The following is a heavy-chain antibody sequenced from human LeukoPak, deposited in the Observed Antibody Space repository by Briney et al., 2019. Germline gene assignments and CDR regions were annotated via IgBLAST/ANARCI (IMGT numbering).Heavy chain of an antibody. CDR2: IYYSGST. J-gene: IGHJ4*02. CDR1: AGSISSYY. D-gene: IGHD3-10*01. CDR3: AREGGKDGSYY. Sequence: SETLSLTCTVSAGSISSYYWSWIRQPPGKGLEWIGYIYYSGSTYYNPSLKSRVTISVDTSKNQFSLKLSSVTAADTAVYYCAREGGKDGSYYWGQGTLVTVSS. V-gene: IGHV4-59*12.